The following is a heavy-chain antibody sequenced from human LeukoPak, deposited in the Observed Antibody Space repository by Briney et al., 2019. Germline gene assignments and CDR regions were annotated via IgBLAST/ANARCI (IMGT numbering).Heavy chain of an antibody. CDR3: ARGEDFDY. Sequence: PSETLSLTCTVSGGSISSSSYYWGWIRQPPGKGLEWIGYIYYSGSTNYNPSLKSRVTISVDTSKNQFSLKLSSVTAADTAVYYCARGEDFDYWGQGTLVTVSS. CDR2: IYYSGST. J-gene: IGHJ4*02. CDR1: GGSISSSSYY. D-gene: IGHD2-15*01. V-gene: IGHV4-61*05.